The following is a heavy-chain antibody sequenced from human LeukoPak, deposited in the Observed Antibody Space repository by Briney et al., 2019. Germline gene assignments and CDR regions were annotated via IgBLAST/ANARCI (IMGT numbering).Heavy chain of an antibody. Sequence: SETLSLTCAVSGYSISSGYYWGWIRQPPGKGLEWIGSIYHSGSTYYNPSLKSRVTISVDTSKNQFSLELSSVTAADTAVYYCARLSVYHYSGSYLIRGWFDPWGQGTLVTVSS. D-gene: IGHD3-10*01. CDR3: ARLSVYHYSGSYLIRGWFDP. V-gene: IGHV4-38-2*01. J-gene: IGHJ5*02. CDR1: GYSISSGYY. CDR2: IYHSGST.